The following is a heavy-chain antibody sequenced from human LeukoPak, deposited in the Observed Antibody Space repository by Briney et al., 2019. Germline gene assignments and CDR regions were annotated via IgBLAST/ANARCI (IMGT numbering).Heavy chain of an antibody. D-gene: IGHD3-10*01. CDR2: IYYSGNT. CDR1: GGSISTYY. Sequence: SETLSLTCTVSGGSISTYYWSWLRQPPGKGLEWIGYIYYSGNTNYNPSLKSRVTISVDTSKNQFSLKLSSMTAADTAVYYCARVGSGNFDLWGRGTLVTVSS. CDR3: ARVGSGNFDL. J-gene: IGHJ2*01. V-gene: IGHV4-59*01.